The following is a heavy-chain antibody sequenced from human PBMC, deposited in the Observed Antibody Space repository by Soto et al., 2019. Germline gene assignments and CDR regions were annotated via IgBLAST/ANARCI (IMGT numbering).Heavy chain of an antibody. J-gene: IGHJ4*02. D-gene: IGHD4-17*01. V-gene: IGHV3-23*01. CDR2: ISGSGGST. CDR3: ARSRDDDGDYVPDY. Sequence: EVQLLESGGGLVQPGGSLRLSCAASGFTFSSYAMSWVRQAPGKGLEWVSAISGSGGSTYYADSVKGRFTISRDNSKNTLYLQMNSLRAEDTALYYCARSRDDDGDYVPDYWGQGTLVTVSS. CDR1: GFTFSSYA.